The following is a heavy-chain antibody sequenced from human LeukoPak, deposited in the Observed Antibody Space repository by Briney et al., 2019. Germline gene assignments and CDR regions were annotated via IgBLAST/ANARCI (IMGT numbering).Heavy chain of an antibody. V-gene: IGHV4-34*01. Sequence: SETLSLTCAVYGGSFSGYYWSWIRQPPGKGLEWIGEINHSGSTNYNPSLKSRVTVSVDTSKNQLSLKLSSMTAADTAVHYCARQWLVSPLFDYWGQGTLVTVSS. J-gene: IGHJ4*02. CDR2: INHSGST. CDR1: GGSFSGYY. CDR3: ARQWLVSPLFDY. D-gene: IGHD6-19*01.